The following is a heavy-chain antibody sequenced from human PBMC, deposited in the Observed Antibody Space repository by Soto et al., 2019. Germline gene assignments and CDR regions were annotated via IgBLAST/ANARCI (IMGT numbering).Heavy chain of an antibody. CDR1: GDSISRSHW. J-gene: IGHJ4*02. D-gene: IGHD3-22*01. CDR2: ISHSGIT. Sequence: QVQLQESGPGLVRPSGALSVTCAVSGDSISRSHWWSWVRQSPGKGLEWIGEISHSGITNYNPSHKSRVAISGDKSKNQPSLKLTPVTAADTAVYYCARVRYDRSGFDHWGQGTLVSVSS. CDR3: ARVRYDRSGFDH. V-gene: IGHV4-4*02.